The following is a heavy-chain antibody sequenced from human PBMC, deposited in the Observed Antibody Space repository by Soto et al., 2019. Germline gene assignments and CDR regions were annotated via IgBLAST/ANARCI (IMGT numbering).Heavy chain of an antibody. V-gene: IGHV3-23*01. Sequence: EVQLLESGGGLVQPGGSLRLSCAASGFTFNSYAMTWVRQAPGKGLEWVSAISGSGGSTYFADSVKGRFTISRDNSKNTLYLQMNSLRAEDTAVYYCAKLPSSAYEYVWGSYGSIDYWGQGTLVTVSS. CDR2: ISGSGGST. J-gene: IGHJ4*02. CDR1: GFTFNSYA. D-gene: IGHD3-16*02. CDR3: AKLPSSAYEYVWGSYGSIDY.